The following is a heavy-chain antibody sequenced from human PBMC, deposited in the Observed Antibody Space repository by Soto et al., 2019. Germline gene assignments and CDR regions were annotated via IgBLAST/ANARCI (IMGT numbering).Heavy chain of an antibody. J-gene: IGHJ6*02. CDR1: GGTFSTYS. CDR3: ARGGRYPKSASYYGMDV. Sequence: QVQLVQSGAEVKKPGSSVKVSCKASGGTFSTYSISWVRQAPGQGLEWMGGSLPIFGTAHYAQNFQGRVTITAAESTRTAYMELSSLRSDDTAVYYCARGGRYPKSASYYGMDVWGQGTTVTVSS. CDR2: SLPIFGTA. D-gene: IGHD1-20*01. V-gene: IGHV1-69*01.